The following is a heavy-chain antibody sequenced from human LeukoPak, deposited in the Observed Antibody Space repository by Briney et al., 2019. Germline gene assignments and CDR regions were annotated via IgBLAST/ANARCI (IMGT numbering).Heavy chain of an antibody. CDR1: GFTFSSYS. CDR2: ISSSSSYI. CDR3: ARTSGGWYHSLDY. D-gene: IGHD6-19*01. V-gene: IGHV3-21*01. Sequence: GGTLRLSCAASGFTFSSYSMNWVRQAPGKGLEWVSSISSSSSYIYYADSVKGRFTISRDNAKNSLYLQMNSLRAEDTAVYYCARTSGGWYHSLDYWGQGTLVTVSS. J-gene: IGHJ4*02.